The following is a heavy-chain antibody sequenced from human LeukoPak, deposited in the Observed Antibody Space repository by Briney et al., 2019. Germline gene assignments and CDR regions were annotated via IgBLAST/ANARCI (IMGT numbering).Heavy chain of an antibody. V-gene: IGHV4-61*01. CDR1: GGSFSSGSYC. CDR3: ARDYYGSGNYLNDSYYYGMDV. J-gene: IGHJ6*02. Sequence: KPSETLSLTCTVSGGSFSSGSYCWSWIRQPPGKGLEWIGYIYYSGSTNYNPSLKSRVTISVDTSKNQFSLRLNSVTAADTAVYYCARDYYGSGNYLNDSYYYGMDVWGRGTTVTVSS. CDR2: IYYSGST. D-gene: IGHD3-10*01.